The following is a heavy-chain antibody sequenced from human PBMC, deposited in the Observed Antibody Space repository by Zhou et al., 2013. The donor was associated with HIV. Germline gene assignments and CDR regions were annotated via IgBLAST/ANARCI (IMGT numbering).Heavy chain of an antibody. Sequence: QVQLVQSGAEVKKPGSSVKVSCKASGGTFSSYAISWVRQAPGQGLEWMGGIIPIFGTANYAQKFQGRVTITTDESTSTAYMELSSLRSEDTAVYYCARERSGPPAYDSSGYYPTLVGGMDVWGQGTTVTVSS. CDR1: GGTFSSYA. J-gene: IGHJ6*02. D-gene: IGHD3-22*01. V-gene: IGHV1-69*05. CDR2: IIPIFGTA. CDR3: ARERSGPPAYDSSGYYPTLVGGMDV.